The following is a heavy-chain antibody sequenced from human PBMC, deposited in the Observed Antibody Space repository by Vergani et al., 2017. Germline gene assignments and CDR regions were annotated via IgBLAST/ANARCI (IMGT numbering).Heavy chain of an antibody. V-gene: IGHV3-30*02. Sequence: QVQLVESGGGVVQPGGSLRLSCAASGFTFTNYGMHWVRQAPGKGLEWVAFTRYDGIVEYYVDSVRGRFTISRDNSKNTLYLQMNSLRAEDTAVYYCARGLIVVVTPSYDIWGQGTMVTVSS. D-gene: IGHD3-22*01. CDR3: ARGLIVVVTPSYDI. J-gene: IGHJ3*02. CDR1: GFTFTNYG. CDR2: TRYDGIVE.